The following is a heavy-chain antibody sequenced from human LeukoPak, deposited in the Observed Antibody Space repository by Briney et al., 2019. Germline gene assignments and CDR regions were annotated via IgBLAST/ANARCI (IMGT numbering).Heavy chain of an antibody. CDR1: GFTFDDYA. Sequence: GGSLRLSCAASGFTFDDYAMHWVRQAPGKGLEWVSGISWNSGSIGYADSVKGRFTISRDNAKNSLYLQMNSLRAEDTALYYCAKSSVVVAATPLFDYWGQGTLVTVSS. CDR3: AKSSVVVAATPLFDY. CDR2: ISWNSGSI. J-gene: IGHJ4*02. V-gene: IGHV3-9*01. D-gene: IGHD2-15*01.